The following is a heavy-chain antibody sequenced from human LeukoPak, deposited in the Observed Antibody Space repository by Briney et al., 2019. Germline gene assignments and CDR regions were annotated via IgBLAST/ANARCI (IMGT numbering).Heavy chain of an antibody. J-gene: IGHJ4*02. D-gene: IGHD5-12*01. CDR3: ARTGYSCYDHRDY. Sequence: SVKVSCKASGGTFSSYAISWVRQAPGQGLEWMGRIIPIFGTANYAQKFQGRVTITTDESTSTAYMELSSLRSEDTAVYYCARTGYSCYDHRDYWRQGTLVTVSS. CDR1: GGTFSSYA. V-gene: IGHV1-69*05. CDR2: IIPIFGTA.